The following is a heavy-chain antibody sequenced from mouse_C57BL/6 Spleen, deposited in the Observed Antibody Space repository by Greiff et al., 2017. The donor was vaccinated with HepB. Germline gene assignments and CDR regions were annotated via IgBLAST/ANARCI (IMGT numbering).Heavy chain of an antibody. V-gene: IGHV1-82*01. CDR1: GYAFSSSW. CDR2: IYPGDGDT. J-gene: IGHJ3*01. D-gene: IGHD2-12*01. Sequence: VQLQQSGPELVKPGASVKISCKASGYAFSSSWMNWVKQRPGKGLEWIGRIYPGDGDTNYNGKFKGKATLTADKSSSTAYMQLSSLTSEDSAVYFCARSGAYYSLFAYWGQGTLVTVSA. CDR3: ARSGAYYSLFAY.